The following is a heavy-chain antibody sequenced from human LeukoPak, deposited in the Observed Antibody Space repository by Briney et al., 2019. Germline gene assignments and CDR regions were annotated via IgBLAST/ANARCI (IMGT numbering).Heavy chain of an antibody. CDR3: VRDPCGGGSCIDY. Sequence: PGGSLRLSCAASGFTFSSYEMDWVRQTPGKGLEWVSYISSSGATVKYGDSVQGRFTISRDNAKNSLYLQMSSLRGEDTAVYYCVRDPCGGGSCIDYWGRGTLVTVSS. D-gene: IGHD2-21*01. CDR2: ISSSGATV. J-gene: IGHJ4*02. V-gene: IGHV3-48*03. CDR1: GFTFSSYE.